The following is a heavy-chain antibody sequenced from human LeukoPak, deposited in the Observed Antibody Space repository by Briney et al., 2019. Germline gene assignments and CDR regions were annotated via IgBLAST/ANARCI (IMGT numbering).Heavy chain of an antibody. V-gene: IGHV1-8*01. CDR3: ARTLRPYWYSGSHDAFDI. CDR2: MNLNSGNT. Sequence: ASVKVSCTTSGYTFTSYAISWVRRAPGQGLEWMGWMNLNSGNTGYAQKFQGRVTITRYTSIRTAYMELSSLRSEDTAVYYCARTLRPYWYSGSHDAFDIWGQGTMVTVSS. D-gene: IGHD1-26*01. CDR1: GYTFTSYA. J-gene: IGHJ3*02.